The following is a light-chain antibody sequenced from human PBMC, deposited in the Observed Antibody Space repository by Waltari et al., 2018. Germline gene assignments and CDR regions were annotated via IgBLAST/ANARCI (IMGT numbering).Light chain of an antibody. J-gene: IGKJ1*01. CDR3: QQYKSPPLT. V-gene: IGKV1-5*03. Sequence: DIQMTQSPSTLSASVGDRVTITCRASQSISSWLAWYQQKPGQAPNLLIFKASSLEKGVPSRFSGSGSGTEFTLTINSLQPDDFATYYCQQYKSPPLTFGQGTKVDI. CDR1: QSISSW. CDR2: KAS.